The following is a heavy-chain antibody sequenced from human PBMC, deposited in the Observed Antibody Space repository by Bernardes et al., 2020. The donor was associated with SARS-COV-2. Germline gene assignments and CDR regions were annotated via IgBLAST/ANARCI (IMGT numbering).Heavy chain of an antibody. D-gene: IGHD1-1*01. V-gene: IGHV4-59*01. J-gene: IGHJ3*02. CDR2: IYYSGST. CDR1: GGSFSSYY. Sequence: SETLSLTCTVSGGSFSSYYWSWIRQPPGKGLEWIGYIYYSGSTNYNPSLKSRVTISVDTSKNQFSLKLSSVTAADTAVYYCAKVLEGALEAFDIWGKGTMVAVSS. CDR3: AKVLEGALEAFDI.